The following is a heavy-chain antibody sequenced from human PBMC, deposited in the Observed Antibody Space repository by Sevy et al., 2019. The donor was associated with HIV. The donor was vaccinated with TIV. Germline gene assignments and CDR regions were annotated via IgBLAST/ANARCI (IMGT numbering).Heavy chain of an antibody. CDR1: GGSITDKKYY. V-gene: IGHV4-39*01. D-gene: IGHD2-15*01. J-gene: IGHJ1*01. Sequence: SETLSLTCTVSGGSITDKKYYWAWIRQPPGKGLEWIGSISYGGSTYYNPSLQSRVTLSVDTCKNQFSLNLSSVTAADTAKYYCARRVEADGQGNEYFQHWGRGTLVTVSS. CDR2: ISYGGST. CDR3: ARRVEADGQGNEYFQH.